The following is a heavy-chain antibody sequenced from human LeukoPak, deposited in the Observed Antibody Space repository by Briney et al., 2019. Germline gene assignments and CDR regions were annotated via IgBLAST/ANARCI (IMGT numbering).Heavy chain of an antibody. CDR2: ISSSSSTI. CDR1: GFTFSSYS. CDR3: AREQLVRGNAFDI. V-gene: IGHV3-48*02. Sequence: GGSLRLSCAASGFTFSSYSMNWVRQAPGKGLEWVSYISSSSSTIYYADSVKGRFPISRDNAKNSLYLQMNSLRDEDTAVYYCAREQLVRGNAFDIWGQGTMVTVSS. J-gene: IGHJ3*02. D-gene: IGHD6-13*01.